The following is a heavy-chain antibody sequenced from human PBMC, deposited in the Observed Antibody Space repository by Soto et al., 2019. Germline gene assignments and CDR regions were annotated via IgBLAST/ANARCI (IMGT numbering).Heavy chain of an antibody. CDR3: ARDFEGTVTDRWAFGI. CDR2: ISYSGYT. Sequence: QVQLQESGQGLVKPSQTLSLTCTVSGGSIRNDNFYWSYLRQRPGKGLEWIGYISYSGYTYYHPSLKRRVIISVDPSNNQFSLILKSVSAADMAVYYCARDFEGTVTDRWAFGIWGRGTLVTVSS. CDR1: GGSIRNDNFY. J-gene: IGHJ3*02. V-gene: IGHV4-31*03. D-gene: IGHD2-21*02.